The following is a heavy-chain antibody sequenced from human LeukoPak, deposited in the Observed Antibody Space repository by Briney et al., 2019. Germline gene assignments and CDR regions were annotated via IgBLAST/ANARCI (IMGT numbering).Heavy chain of an antibody. Sequence: PSETLSLTCAVYGGSFSGYYWSWIRQPPGKGLEWIGEINHSGSTNYNPSLKSRVTISVDTSKNQFSLKLSSVTAADTAVYYCARDGGITGGFDPWGQGTLVTVSS. D-gene: IGHD1-20*01. CDR1: GGSFSGYY. CDR3: ARDGGITGGFDP. CDR2: INHSGST. J-gene: IGHJ5*02. V-gene: IGHV4-34*01.